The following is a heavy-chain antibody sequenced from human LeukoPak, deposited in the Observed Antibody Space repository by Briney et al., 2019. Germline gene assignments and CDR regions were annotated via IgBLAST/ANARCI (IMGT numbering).Heavy chain of an antibody. CDR3: ARGGLVRGSIDSLIAFDI. CDR1: GDSVSIKTAG. V-gene: IGHV6-1*01. Sequence: SQTLSLTFAISGDSVSIKTAGWNWIRQSPSRGLEWLGSTYYRPRRYIDDAPSVKSRITITPDTVKNQFSLQLTSVTPEDTAVYYCARGGLVRGSIDSLIAFDIWGQGIMVTVSS. D-gene: IGHD3-10*01. CDR2: TYYRPRRYI. J-gene: IGHJ3*02.